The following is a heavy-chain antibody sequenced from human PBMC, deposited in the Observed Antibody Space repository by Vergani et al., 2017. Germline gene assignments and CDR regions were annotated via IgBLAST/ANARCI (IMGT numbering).Heavy chain of an antibody. CDR1: GGTFSSYA. V-gene: IGHV1-69*01. D-gene: IGHD6-6*01. CDR3: ARGTLEAPRGLETGAYFYY. CDR2: IIPIFGTA. Sequence: QVQLVQSGAEVKKPGSSVKVSCKASGGTFSSYAISWVRQAPGQGLEWMGGIIPIFGTANYAQKSQGRGTITADESTSTAYMELSSLRSEDTAVYYCARGTLEAPRGLETGAYFYYWGQGTLVTVSS. J-gene: IGHJ4*02.